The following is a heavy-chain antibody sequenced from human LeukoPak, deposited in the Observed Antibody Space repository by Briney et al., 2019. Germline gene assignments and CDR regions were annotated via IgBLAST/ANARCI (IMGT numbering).Heavy chain of an antibody. J-gene: IGHJ6*02. CDR3: ARIFRYQLVDYYALDV. Sequence: GGSLRLSCAASGFTFSNYGMHWVRQAPGKGLERVSAISSDSAYIYYADSVKGRFTISRDNAKSSVSLQMNSLRDDDTAVYYCARIFRYQLVDYYALDVWGQGTTVTVSS. CDR2: ISSDSAYI. V-gene: IGHV3-21*01. CDR1: GFTFSNYG. D-gene: IGHD2-2*01.